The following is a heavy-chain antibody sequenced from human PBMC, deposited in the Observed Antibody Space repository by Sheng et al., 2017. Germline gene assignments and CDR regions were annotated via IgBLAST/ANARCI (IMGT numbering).Heavy chain of an antibody. J-gene: IGHJ4*02. CDR2: IYYSGST. V-gene: IGHV4-39*07. Sequence: QVQLQESGPRLVKPSETLSLNCLVSGDSISNIDYYWGWIRQPQEGLEWIGFIYYSGSTYDNPSLRSRVTMSHDTSRNHFSLNLTSVTAADSAVYYCAKXTTFGVVTEQWGQGXHVTVSS. D-gene: IGHD3-3*01. CDR3: AKXTTFGVVTEQ. CDR1: GDSISNIDYY.